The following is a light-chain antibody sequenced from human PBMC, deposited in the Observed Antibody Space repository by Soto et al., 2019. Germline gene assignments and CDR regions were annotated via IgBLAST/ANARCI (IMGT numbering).Light chain of an antibody. CDR2: AAS. Sequence: AIRMTQSPSSFSASTGDRVTITCRASQGISSYLAWFQQSPGKAPKLLIYAASTLQSGVPSRFSGSGSGTDFTLTISSLQSEDVATYYCQQYYTYPLTFGGGTKVEIK. CDR3: QQYYTYPLT. J-gene: IGKJ4*01. V-gene: IGKV1-8*01. CDR1: QGISSY.